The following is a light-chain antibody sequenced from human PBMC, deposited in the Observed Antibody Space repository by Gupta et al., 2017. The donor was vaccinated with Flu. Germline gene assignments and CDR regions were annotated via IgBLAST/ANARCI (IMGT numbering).Light chain of an antibody. J-gene: IGLJ3*02. CDR2: GKN. Sequence: SSALTQDPAVSVTLGQTVRLTCQGDSLRSYYAPWYQQKPGQAPVLVTYGKNNRPSGIPDRFSGSRSGNTGFLTITGAQAEDDADYYCNSRDSSGNHWVFGGGTKLTVL. V-gene: IGLV3-19*01. CDR3: NSRDSSGNHWV. CDR1: SLRSYY.